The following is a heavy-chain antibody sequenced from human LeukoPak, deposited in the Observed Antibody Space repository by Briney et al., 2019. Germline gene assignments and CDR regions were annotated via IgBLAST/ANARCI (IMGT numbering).Heavy chain of an antibody. J-gene: IGHJ5*02. CDR3: ARVPVGHNWNYVRESKWFDP. CDR2: ISAYNGNT. Sequence: ASVKVSCKASGYTFTSYGISWVRRAPGQGLEWMGWISAYNGNTNYAQKLQGRVTMTTDTSTSTAYMELRSLRSDDTAVYYCARVPVGHNWNYVRESKWFDPWGQGTLVTVSS. V-gene: IGHV1-18*01. D-gene: IGHD1-7*01. CDR1: GYTFTSYG.